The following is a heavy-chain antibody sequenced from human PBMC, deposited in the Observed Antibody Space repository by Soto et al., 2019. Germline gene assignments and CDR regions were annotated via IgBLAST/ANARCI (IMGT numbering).Heavy chain of an antibody. CDR2: ISAYNGNT. CDR3: ARGGTPIDY. CDR1: GYTFTNFG. D-gene: IGHD3-16*01. V-gene: IGHV1-18*01. Sequence: QVQLVQSGAEVKKPGASVQVSCKASGYTFTNFGISWVRQAPGQGLEWMGWISAYNGNTNYAQNFQGRVTMTTDTSTRTAYMELRSLRSYDTAVYYYARGGTPIDYWGQGTLVTVSS. J-gene: IGHJ4*02.